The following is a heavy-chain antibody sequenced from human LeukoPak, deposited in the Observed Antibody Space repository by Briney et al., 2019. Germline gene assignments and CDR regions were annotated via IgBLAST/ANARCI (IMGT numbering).Heavy chain of an antibody. CDR3: ARASGSYGSGSYYYYGMDV. Sequence: SETLTLTCAVSGYSISSGYYWGWIRQPPGKGLEWIGSIFHSGSTYYNPSLKSRVNMSVDTSKNQISLKLSSVTAADTAVYYCARASGSYGSGSYYYYGMDVWGKGTTVTVSS. V-gene: IGHV4-38-2*01. CDR1: GYSISSGYY. D-gene: IGHD3-10*01. J-gene: IGHJ6*04. CDR2: IFHSGST.